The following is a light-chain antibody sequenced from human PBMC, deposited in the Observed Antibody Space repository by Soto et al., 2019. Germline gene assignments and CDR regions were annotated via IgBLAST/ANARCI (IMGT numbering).Light chain of an antibody. J-gene: IGKJ4*01. V-gene: IGKV3-15*01. Sequence: MTQSAATLSVSAGEGATLSWRASQGIGDTLAWYQHNPGQTPRLLIYDTSTRATGVPARFSGSRYGTEFTLTINSLQSEDFAVYYCQRYNNWPLTFGGGTKVDIK. CDR2: DTS. CDR1: QGIGDT. CDR3: QRYNNWPLT.